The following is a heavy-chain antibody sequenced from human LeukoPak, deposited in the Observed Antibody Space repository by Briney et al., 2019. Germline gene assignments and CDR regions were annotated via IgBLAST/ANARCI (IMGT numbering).Heavy chain of an antibody. CDR2: IYYSGST. CDR1: DGSISTSDYY. J-gene: IGHJ6*03. V-gene: IGHV4-61*05. CDR3: ARHKDYYYSYMDV. Sequence: SETLSLTCTVSDGSISTSDYYWGWIRQPPGKGLEWIGYIYYSGSTNYNPSLKSRVTISVDTSKNQFSLKLSSVTAADTAVYYCARHKDYYYSYMDVWGKGTTVTISS.